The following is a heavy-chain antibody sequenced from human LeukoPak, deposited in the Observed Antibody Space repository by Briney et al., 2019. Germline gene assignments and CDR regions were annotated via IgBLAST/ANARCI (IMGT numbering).Heavy chain of an antibody. D-gene: IGHD2-2*01. Sequence: GGSLRLSCAASGFTFSNAWMSWVRQAPGKGLEWVGRIKSKTDVGTTDYAAPVKGRFTISRDDSKNTLYLQMNSLKTEDTAVYYCTTHRSTSCYYWGQGTLVTVSS. CDR2: IKSKTDVGTT. CDR3: TTHRSTSCYY. V-gene: IGHV3-15*01. J-gene: IGHJ4*02. CDR1: GFTFSNAW.